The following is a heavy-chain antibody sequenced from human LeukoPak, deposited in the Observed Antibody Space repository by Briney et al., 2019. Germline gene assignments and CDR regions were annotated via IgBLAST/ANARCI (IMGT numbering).Heavy chain of an antibody. CDR3: SLARSEYHYGMDV. CDR1: GDSVSSISVA. CDR2: TYYRSKWYY. J-gene: IGHJ6*02. V-gene: IGHV6-1*01. Sequence: SQTLSLTCTISGDSVSSISVAWNWIRQSPSRGLEWLGRTYYRSKWYYEYAVSVKSRINISPDTSKNQFSLQLTSVTPEDTAVYYCSLARSEYHYGMDVWGQGTTVTVSS.